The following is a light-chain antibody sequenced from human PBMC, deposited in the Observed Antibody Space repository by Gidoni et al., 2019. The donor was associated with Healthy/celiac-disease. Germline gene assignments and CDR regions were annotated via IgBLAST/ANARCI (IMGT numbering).Light chain of an antibody. V-gene: IGKV3-15*01. J-gene: IGKJ4*01. CDR2: GAS. CDR3: QQYNNWELT. Sequence: LVMPHSSATLSVSPGERATLSCRASQSVSSNLAWYQQKPGQAPRLLIYGASTRATGIPARFSGSGSGTEFTLTISSLQSEDFAVYYCQQYNNWELTFGGGTKVEIK. CDR1: QSVSSN.